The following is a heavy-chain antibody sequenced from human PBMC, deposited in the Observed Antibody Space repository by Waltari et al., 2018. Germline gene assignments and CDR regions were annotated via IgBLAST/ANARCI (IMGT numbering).Heavy chain of an antibody. D-gene: IGHD5-12*01. J-gene: IGHJ4*02. V-gene: IGHV4-4*02. Sequence: QVQLQESGPGLVKPSGTLSPTCAVSGGSISSSNWWSWVRPPPGKGVEWIGEIYHSGSTNYSPSLKSRVTISVDKSKTQFSLKLSSVTAADTAVYYCARERGYSGTGSFDYWGQGTLVTVSS. CDR2: IYHSGST. CDR3: ARERGYSGTGSFDY. CDR1: GGSISSSNW.